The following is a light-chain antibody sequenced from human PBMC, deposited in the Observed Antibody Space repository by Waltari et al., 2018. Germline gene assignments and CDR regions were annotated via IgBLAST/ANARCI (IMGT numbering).Light chain of an antibody. CDR2: QDM. J-gene: IGLJ2*01. V-gene: IGLV3-1*01. CDR1: QLGDKF. Sequence: SYELTQPPSVSVSPGQTATITCSADQLGDKFVAWYQQKSGQSPVLVICQDMKRPSGIPERFSGSNSGNTATLTISGTQVDDEADFYCQAGDTTIVVFGGGTKLTVL. CDR3: QAGDTTIVV.